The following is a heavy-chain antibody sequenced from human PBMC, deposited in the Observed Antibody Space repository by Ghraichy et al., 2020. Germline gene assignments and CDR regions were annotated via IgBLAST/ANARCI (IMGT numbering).Heavy chain of an antibody. CDR3: AKGGSTSCYTVWDY. CDR2: ISGSGDRT. Sequence: GGSLRLSCTASGFTFSSYAMSWVRQAPGKGLEWVSSISGSGDRTYFADSVKGRFTISRDNSKNTLHLQMNSLRAEDTAVYYCAKGGSTSCYTVWDYWGQGTLVTVSS. V-gene: IGHV3-23*01. J-gene: IGHJ4*02. CDR1: GFTFSSYA. D-gene: IGHD2-2*02.